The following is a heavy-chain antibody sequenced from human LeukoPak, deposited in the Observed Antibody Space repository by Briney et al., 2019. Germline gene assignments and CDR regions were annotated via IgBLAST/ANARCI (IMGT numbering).Heavy chain of an antibody. D-gene: IGHD2-2*01. J-gene: IGHJ4*02. CDR2: INPSGGST. CDR1: GYTFTSYY. Sequence: ASVKVSCKASGYTFTSYYMHWVRQAPGQGLEWMGIINPSGGSTSYAQKFQGRVTMTRDTSTSTVYMELSSLRSEDTAVYYCARVGLYCSSTSCCSFDYWGQGTLVTVSS. V-gene: IGHV1-46*01. CDR3: ARVGLYCSSTSCCSFDY.